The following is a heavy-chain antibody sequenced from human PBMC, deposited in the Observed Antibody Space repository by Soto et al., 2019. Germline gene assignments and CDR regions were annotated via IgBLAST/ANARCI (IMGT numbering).Heavy chain of an antibody. CDR2: IIPIFGTA. V-gene: IGHV1-69*13. CDR1: GGTFSSYA. J-gene: IGHJ4*02. D-gene: IGHD6-19*01. CDR3: ARDKGREWLANDY. Sequence: GASVKVSCKASGGTFSSYAISWVRQAPGQGLEWMGGIIPIFGTANYAQKFQGRVTITADESTSTAYMELSSLRSEDTAVYYCARDKGREWLANDYWGQGTLVTVSS.